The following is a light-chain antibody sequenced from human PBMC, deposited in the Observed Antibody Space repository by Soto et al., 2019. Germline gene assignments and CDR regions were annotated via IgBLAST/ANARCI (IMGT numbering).Light chain of an antibody. CDR1: QSVSSSY. CDR3: QQYGSSPWT. V-gene: IGKV3-20*01. Sequence: EIALTQSPGTLSLSPGERATLSCRASQSVSSSYLAWYQQKPGQAPRLLIYGASSRATGIPDRFSGSGSGTDCTLTISRLEPEDFAVYYCQQYGSSPWTFGQGNKVEIK. CDR2: GAS. J-gene: IGKJ1*01.